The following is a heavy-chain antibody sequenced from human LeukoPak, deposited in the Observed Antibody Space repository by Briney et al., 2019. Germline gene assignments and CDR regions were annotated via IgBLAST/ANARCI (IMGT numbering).Heavy chain of an antibody. CDR2: IKQDGSEK. CDR3: ARGQVSCSSTSCSKGFDY. Sequence: PGGSLRLPCAASGFTFSSYWMSWVRQAPGKGLEWVANIKQDGSEKYYVDSVKGRFTISRDNAKNSLYLQMNSLRAEDTAVYYCARGQVSCSSTSCSKGFDYWGQGTLVTVSS. CDR1: GFTFSSYW. V-gene: IGHV3-7*01. D-gene: IGHD2-2*01. J-gene: IGHJ4*02.